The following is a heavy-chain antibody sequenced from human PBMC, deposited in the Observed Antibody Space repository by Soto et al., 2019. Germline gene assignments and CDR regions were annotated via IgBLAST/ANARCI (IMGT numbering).Heavy chain of an antibody. CDR2: ISSSSSYI. Sequence: GGSLRLSCTASGFTFSSYSMNWVRQAPGKGLEWVSSISSSSSYIYYADSVKGRFTISRDNAKNSLYLQMNSLRAEDTAVYYCARAYMVRGVDDFDNGGQGTMVTVSS. V-gene: IGHV3-21*01. J-gene: IGHJ3*02. CDR3: ARAYMVRGVDDFDN. CDR1: GFTFSSYS. D-gene: IGHD3-10*01.